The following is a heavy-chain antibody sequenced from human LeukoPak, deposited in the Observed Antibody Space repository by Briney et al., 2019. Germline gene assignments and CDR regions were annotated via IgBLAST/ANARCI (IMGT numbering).Heavy chain of an antibody. J-gene: IGHJ5*02. V-gene: IGHV1-69*13. CDR1: GGTFSSYA. D-gene: IGHD6-13*01. Sequence: SVKVSCKASGGTFSSYAISWVRQAPGQGLEWMGGIIPIFGTANYAQKFQGRVTITADESTSTAYMELSSLRSEDTAVYYCARDRLIAAASITTFDPWDQGTLVTVSS. CDR2: IIPIFGTA. CDR3: ARDRLIAAASITTFDP.